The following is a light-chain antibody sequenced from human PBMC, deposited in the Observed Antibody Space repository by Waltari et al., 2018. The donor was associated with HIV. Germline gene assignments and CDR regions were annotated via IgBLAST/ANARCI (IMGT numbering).Light chain of an antibody. Sequence: QSALTQPASVSGSPGQSITVSCTGTSSDVGTYDLVSWYQQHTGKAPKLMMYEVTKRPSGVSNRFSGSKSGNTASLTVSGLQADDEAEYYCCSYRGSNTWVFGGGTKVTVL. CDR2: EVT. V-gene: IGLV2-23*02. J-gene: IGLJ3*02. CDR3: CSYRGSNTWV. CDR1: SSDVGTYDL.